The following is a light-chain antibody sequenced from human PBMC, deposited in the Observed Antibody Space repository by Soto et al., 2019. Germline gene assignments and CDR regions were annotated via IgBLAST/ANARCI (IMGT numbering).Light chain of an antibody. V-gene: IGKV3-20*01. CDR3: QKYGSSPRT. CDR1: QSVSSSY. Sequence: IVLTQSPGTLYLSAGESAALSRKASQSVSSSYVAWYQQKPGQPPRILIYGASSRATGIPARFSGSGSGTDFTITISRLEPEDFAVYYCQKYGSSPRTCGQGTKVDI. CDR2: GAS. J-gene: IGKJ1*01.